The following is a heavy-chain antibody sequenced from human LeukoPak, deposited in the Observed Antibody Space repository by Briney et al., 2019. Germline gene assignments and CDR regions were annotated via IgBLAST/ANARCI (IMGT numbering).Heavy chain of an antibody. J-gene: IGHJ4*02. D-gene: IGHD6-6*01. CDR1: GFTFSNYW. Sequence: GGSLRLSCAASGFTFSNYWMHCFRQAPGKGLVWVSHINSDGSSTTYADSVKGRFTISRDNAKNTLYLQMNSLRAEDTAVYYCVRDRSGSSSVYWGQGTLVTVSS. CDR2: INSDGSST. V-gene: IGHV3-74*01. CDR3: VRDRSGSSSVY.